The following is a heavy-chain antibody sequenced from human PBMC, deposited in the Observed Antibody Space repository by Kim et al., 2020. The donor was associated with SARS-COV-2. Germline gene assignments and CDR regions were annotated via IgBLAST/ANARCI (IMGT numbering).Heavy chain of an antibody. CDR2: IYYSGST. D-gene: IGHD7-27*01. Sequence: SETLSLTCTVSGGSISSYYWSWIRQPPGKGLEWIGYIYYSGSTNYNPSLKSRVTISVDTSKNQFSLKLSSVTAADTAVYYCARVWTGEYYYYGMDVWGQGTTVTVSS. J-gene: IGHJ6*02. V-gene: IGHV4-59*01. CDR1: GGSISSYY. CDR3: ARVWTGEYYYYGMDV.